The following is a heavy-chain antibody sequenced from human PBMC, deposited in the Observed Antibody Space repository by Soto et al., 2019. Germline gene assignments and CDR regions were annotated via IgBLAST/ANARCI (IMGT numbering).Heavy chain of an antibody. CDR2: INHSGST. V-gene: IGHV4-34*01. J-gene: IGHJ5*02. CDR1: GGSFSGYY. Sequence: SETLSLTCAVYGGSFSGYYWSWIRQPPGKGLEWIGEINHSGSTNYNPSLKSRVTISVDTSKNQFSLKLSSVTAADTAVYYCARGSILGRWLQLRYWLDPWGQGTLVTVSS. D-gene: IGHD5-12*01. CDR3: ARGSILGRWLQLRYWLDP.